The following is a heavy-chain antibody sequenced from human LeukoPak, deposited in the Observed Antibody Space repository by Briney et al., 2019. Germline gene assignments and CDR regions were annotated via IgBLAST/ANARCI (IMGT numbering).Heavy chain of an antibody. V-gene: IGHV1-2*02. D-gene: IGHD2-2*01. Sequence: GASVKVSCKASGYTFTGYYMHWVRQAPGQGLEWMGWINPNSGGTNYAQKFQGRVTMTRDTSISTAYMELSRLRSDDTAVYYCAGDRGMNIVVVPAAFDFDYWGQGTLVTVSS. CDR2: INPNSGGT. CDR1: GYTFTGYY. CDR3: AGDRGMNIVVVPAAFDFDY. J-gene: IGHJ4*02.